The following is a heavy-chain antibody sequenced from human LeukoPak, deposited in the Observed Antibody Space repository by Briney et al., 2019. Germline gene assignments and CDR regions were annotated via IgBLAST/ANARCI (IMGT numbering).Heavy chain of an antibody. CDR1: GVSISSYY. CDR3: ARDAADRYSSGWYLYY. D-gene: IGHD6-19*01. CDR2: IYYSGST. J-gene: IGHJ4*02. Sequence: SETLSLTCTVSGVSISSYYWSWIRQPPGKGLEWIGYIYYSGSTNYNPSLKSRVTISVDTSKNQFSLKLSSVTAADTAVYYCARDAADRYSSGWYLYYWGQGTLVTVSS. V-gene: IGHV4-59*12.